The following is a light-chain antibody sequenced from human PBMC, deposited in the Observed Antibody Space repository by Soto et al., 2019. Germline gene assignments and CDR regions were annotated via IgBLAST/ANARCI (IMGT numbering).Light chain of an antibody. J-gene: IGKJ1*01. CDR1: QGIGND. V-gene: IGKV1-6*01. CDR3: LQDYVYPWT. CDR2: EAS. Sequence: AIQVTQSPSSLSASVGDRVTISCRASQGIGNDLGWYQQKPGKAPTLLIYEASTLQTGVASRFSGSGSGTNFTLTISSLQPEDFATYYCLQDYVYPWTFGQGTKVEVK.